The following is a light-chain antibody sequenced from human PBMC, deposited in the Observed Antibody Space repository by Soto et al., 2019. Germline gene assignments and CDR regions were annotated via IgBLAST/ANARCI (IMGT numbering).Light chain of an antibody. Sequence: DIQMTQSPSTLSASVGDRVTITCRASQSISSWLAWYQQKPGKAPKLLIYKAPSLESGVPSRFSGSGSGTEFTLTISSLQPDDFATYYCQQYNSPYTFGQGTKVDIK. CDR3: QQYNSPYT. V-gene: IGKV1-5*03. J-gene: IGKJ2*01. CDR1: QSISSW. CDR2: KAP.